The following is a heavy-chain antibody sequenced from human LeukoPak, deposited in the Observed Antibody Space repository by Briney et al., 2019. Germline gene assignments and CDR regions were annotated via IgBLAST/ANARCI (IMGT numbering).Heavy chain of an antibody. Sequence: PSETLSLTCTVSGYSISTGYYWGWIRQTPGKGLEWIGSIYYSGSTYYNPSLKSRVTISVDTSKNQFSLKLSSVTAADTAVYYCAGQQTTVDPDYWGQGTLVTVSS. CDR1: GYSISTGYY. V-gene: IGHV4-38-2*02. CDR2: IYYSGST. J-gene: IGHJ4*02. CDR3: AGQQTTVDPDY. D-gene: IGHD4-23*01.